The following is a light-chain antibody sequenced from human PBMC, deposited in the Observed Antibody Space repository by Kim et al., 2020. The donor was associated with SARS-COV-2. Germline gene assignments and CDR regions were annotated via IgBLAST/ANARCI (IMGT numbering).Light chain of an antibody. V-gene: IGKV3-20*01. Sequence: APGERATLSCRASRSITSNYLAWYQQKPGQAPRLLIYIAYTRATGIPDRFSGSGSGTEFTLTISRLEPEDFAVYYCHQYGSSPSTFGQGTRLEIK. CDR3: HQYGSSPST. J-gene: IGKJ5*01. CDR2: IAY. CDR1: RSITSNY.